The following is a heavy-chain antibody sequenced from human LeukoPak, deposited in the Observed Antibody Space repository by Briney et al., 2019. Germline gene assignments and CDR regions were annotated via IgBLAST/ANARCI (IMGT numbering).Heavy chain of an antibody. Sequence: GGSLRLSCAASGFTFSSYSMNWIRQAPGKGLEWVSSISSSSSYIYYADSVKGRFTISRDNAKNSLYLQMNSLRAEDTAVYYCASLDDSSGYYEGTLDYWGQGTLVTVSS. CDR3: ASLDDSSGYYEGTLDY. V-gene: IGHV3-21*01. D-gene: IGHD3-22*01. J-gene: IGHJ4*02. CDR1: GFTFSSYS. CDR2: ISSSSSYI.